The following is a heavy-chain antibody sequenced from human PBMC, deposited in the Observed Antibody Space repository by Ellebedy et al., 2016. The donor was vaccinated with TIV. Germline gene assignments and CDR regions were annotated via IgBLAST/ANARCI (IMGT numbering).Heavy chain of an antibody. CDR3: ARDTTDYYYGSGSYYKWCDP. D-gene: IGHD3-10*01. CDR1: GDFMSNGGYY. CDR2: VYYSGST. V-gene: IGHV4-61*08. J-gene: IGHJ5*02. Sequence: MPSETLSLTCTVSGDFMSNGGYYWSWIRQPPGKGLEWIGYVYYSGSTNYSPSLKSRVTISVDTSKNQFPLKLSSVTAADTAVYYCARDTTDYYYGSGSYYKWCDPWGQGTLVTVSS.